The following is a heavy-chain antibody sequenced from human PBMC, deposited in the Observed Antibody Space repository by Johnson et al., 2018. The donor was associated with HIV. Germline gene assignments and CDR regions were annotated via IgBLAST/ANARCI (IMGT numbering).Heavy chain of an antibody. CDR2: ISGSGGST. CDR3: AKDGGGLQFYPDAFDI. V-gene: IGHV3-23*04. Sequence: MQLVESGGGLLQPGGSLRLSCAASGFTFSSYAMSWVRQAPGKGLEWVSAISGSGGSTYYADSVKGRFTNSRDNSKNTLYLHRNRLRTKETAVYYCAKDGGGLQFYPDAFDIWGQGTMVTVSS. D-gene: IGHD3-3*01. CDR1: GFTFSSYA. J-gene: IGHJ3*02.